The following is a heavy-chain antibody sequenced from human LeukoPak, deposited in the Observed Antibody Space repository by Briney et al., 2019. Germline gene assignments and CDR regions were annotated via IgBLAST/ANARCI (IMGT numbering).Heavy chain of an antibody. CDR2: ISGSGGST. CDR1: GFTFSSYA. Sequence: GGSLRLSCAASGFTFSSYAMSWVRQAPGKGLEWVSAISGSGGSTYYADSVKGRFTISRDNSKNTLYLQMNSLRAEDTAVYYCAKDPPIRNIAVAGSTDYWGQGTLVTVSS. CDR3: AKDPPIRNIAVAGSTDY. J-gene: IGHJ4*02. D-gene: IGHD6-19*01. V-gene: IGHV3-23*01.